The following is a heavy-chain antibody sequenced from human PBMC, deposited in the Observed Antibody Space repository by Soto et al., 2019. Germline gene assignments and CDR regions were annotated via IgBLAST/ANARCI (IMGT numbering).Heavy chain of an antibody. Sequence: SVKGSFKASGGTLSSYAISWVRQAPGQGLEWMGGISPIFGTANYAQKFQGRVTITADESPITAYMELSSLRSEDTAVYYCGRDWNKAMAPRAFDIGGLGTMVTVSS. J-gene: IGHJ3*02. CDR3: GRDWNKAMAPRAFDI. V-gene: IGHV1-69*13. CDR1: GGTLSSYA. CDR2: ISPIFGTA. D-gene: IGHD5-18*01.